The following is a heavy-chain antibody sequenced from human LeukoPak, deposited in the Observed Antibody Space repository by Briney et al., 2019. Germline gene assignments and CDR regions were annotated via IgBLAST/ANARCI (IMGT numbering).Heavy chain of an antibody. CDR1: GYTFTSYD. D-gene: IGHD6-13*01. V-gene: IGHV1-8*01. CDR3: ARGLASSSWPYYYYYYGMDV. J-gene: IGHJ6*02. CDR2: MNPNSGST. Sequence: ASVKVSCKASGYTFTSYDINWVRQATGQGLEWMGWMNPNSGSTGYAQKFQGRVTMTRNTSISTAYMELSSLRSEDTAVYYCARGLASSSWPYYYYYYGMDVWGQGTTVTASS.